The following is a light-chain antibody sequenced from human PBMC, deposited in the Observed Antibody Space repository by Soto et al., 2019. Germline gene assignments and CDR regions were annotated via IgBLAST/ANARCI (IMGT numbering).Light chain of an antibody. Sequence: DIQMTQSPSSLSASVGDRVTIICRASQSIVSYLNWYQQKPGKAPKLLVYAASSPRTGVPSRFSGRGSGTNFTLTIGSLQPEDFATYYCQQSYTSPFNFGPGTQVDVK. V-gene: IGKV1-39*01. CDR2: AAS. J-gene: IGKJ3*01. CDR3: QQSYTSPFN. CDR1: QSIVSY.